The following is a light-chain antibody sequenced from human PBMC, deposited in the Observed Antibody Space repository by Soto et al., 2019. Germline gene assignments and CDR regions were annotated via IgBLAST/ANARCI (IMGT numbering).Light chain of an antibody. CDR1: QSVSSN. CDR3: QQYNNWPPMA. V-gene: IGKV3-15*01. Sequence: EIVMTQSPATLSVSPGERATLSCRASQSVSSNFAWYQQKPGQAPRLLIYGASTRATGIPARFSGSGSGTEFTLTISSLQSEEFAVYYCQQYNNWPPMAFGQGTKVEIK. J-gene: IGKJ1*01. CDR2: GAS.